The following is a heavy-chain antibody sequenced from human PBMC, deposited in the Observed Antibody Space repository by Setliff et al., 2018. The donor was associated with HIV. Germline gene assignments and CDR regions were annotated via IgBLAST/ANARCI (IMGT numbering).Heavy chain of an antibody. CDR2: ISYDGSKK. J-gene: IGHJ5*02. Sequence: PGGSLRLSCAASGFTFSTFAMHWVRQAPGKGLEWVSVISYDGSKKQYADSVRGRFTISRDNSKNKLYLQMNSLRIEDTAIYYCVKGDNFWTGYSTYFEFDPWGQGTLVTVSS. CDR1: GFTFSTFA. V-gene: IGHV3-30*01. D-gene: IGHD3-3*01. CDR3: VKGDNFWTGYSTYFEFDP.